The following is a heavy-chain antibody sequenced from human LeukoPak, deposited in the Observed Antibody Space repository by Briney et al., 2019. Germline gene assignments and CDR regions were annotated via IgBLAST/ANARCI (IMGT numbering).Heavy chain of an antibody. V-gene: IGHV1-58*02. CDR2: IVVGSGNT. CDR1: GFTFSNSA. D-gene: IGHD6-19*01. Sequence: GASVKVSCKASGFTFSNSAMQWVRQARGQRLEWIGWIVVGSGNTNYAQKFQERVTITRDMSTSTAYMELSSLRSEDTAVYYCARELPVAGPTGDWGQGTLVTVSS. J-gene: IGHJ4*02. CDR3: ARELPVAGPTGD.